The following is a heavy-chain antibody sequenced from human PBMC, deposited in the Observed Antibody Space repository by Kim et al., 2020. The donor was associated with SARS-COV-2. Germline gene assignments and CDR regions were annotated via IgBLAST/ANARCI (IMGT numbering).Heavy chain of an antibody. CDR3: ARGGHLRVYGMEAFDF. CDR2: VNPNTGGT. CDR1: GNTFSDYF. D-gene: IGHD3-10*01. J-gene: IGHJ3*01. Sequence: ASVKVSCKASGNTFSDYFIHWVRQAPGQGLEWMGKVNPNTGGTDHAQKFQGRVTMTRDTSITTAYMELTRLRSDDTAVYYCARGGHLRVYGMEAFDFWG. V-gene: IGHV1-2*02.